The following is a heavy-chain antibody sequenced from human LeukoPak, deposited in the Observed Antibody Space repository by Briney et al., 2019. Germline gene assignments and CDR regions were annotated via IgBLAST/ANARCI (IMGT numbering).Heavy chain of an antibody. V-gene: IGHV3-15*01. CDR3: VYWYMDV. J-gene: IGHJ6*03. CDR1: GLSFSDAW. Sequence: GGSLRLSGAAFGLSFSDAWSSWVGQAPGKGLEWVGRVKSSAAGGTRDYAAPVRGRFSSSRDDSRNTLYLEMNSLGTDDAAVYYCVYWYMDVWGKGTPVTVSS. CDR2: VKSSAAGGTR.